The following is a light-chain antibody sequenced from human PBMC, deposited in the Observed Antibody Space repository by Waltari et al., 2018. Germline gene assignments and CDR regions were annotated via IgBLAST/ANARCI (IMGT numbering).Light chain of an antibody. Sequence: IVLTQSPATLSLSPGERATLSCRASQSVSSSLAWYQHKPGQAPRLLIYIASSRATGLPARFSGSGSGTDFTLTITSLEPEDFAVYYCQHRNHWLTFGGGTRVEIK. CDR3: QHRNHWLT. J-gene: IGKJ4*01. CDR1: QSVSSS. CDR2: IAS. V-gene: IGKV3-11*01.